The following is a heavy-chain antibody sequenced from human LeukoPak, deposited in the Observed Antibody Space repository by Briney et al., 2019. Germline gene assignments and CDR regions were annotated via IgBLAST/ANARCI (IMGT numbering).Heavy chain of an antibody. CDR1: GFTLRRYW. Sequence: PGGSLRLLCSASGFTLRRYWMHWGRQAPGEGVVWVSRINEDGSTTSYADSVKGRFTISRDNVKNTLYLQMNGLRAEDTAVYYCARGGLEPVDYWGQGTLVTVSS. D-gene: IGHD1-14*01. J-gene: IGHJ4*02. CDR3: ARGGLEPVDY. CDR2: INEDGSTT. V-gene: IGHV3-74*01.